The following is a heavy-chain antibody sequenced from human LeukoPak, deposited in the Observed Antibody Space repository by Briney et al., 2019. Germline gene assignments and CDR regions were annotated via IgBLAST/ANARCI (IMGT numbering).Heavy chain of an antibody. CDR2: INHSGST. V-gene: IGHV4-34*01. J-gene: IGHJ4*02. D-gene: IGHD3-10*01. Sequence: SETLSLTCAVYGGSFSGYYWSWIRQPPGKGLEWIGEINHSGSTNYNPSLKSRVTISVDTSKNQFSPKLSSVTAADTAVYYCARGPRFYGSGSYFDYWGQGTLVTVSS. CDR3: ARGPRFYGSGSYFDY. CDR1: GGSFSGYY.